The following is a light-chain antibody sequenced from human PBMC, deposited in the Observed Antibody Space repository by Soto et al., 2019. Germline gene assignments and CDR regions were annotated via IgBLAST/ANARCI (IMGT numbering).Light chain of an antibody. CDR3: SSYASSRTVV. CDR2: DVS. Sequence: QSALTQPASVSGSPGQSITISCTGTSNDVGGHNYVSWYQQHPGKAPKLMIYDVSNRPSGVSNRFSGSKSGNTASLTISGLQAEDEADYYCSSYASSRTVVFGGGTQLTVL. CDR1: SNDVGGHNY. V-gene: IGLV2-14*01. J-gene: IGLJ2*01.